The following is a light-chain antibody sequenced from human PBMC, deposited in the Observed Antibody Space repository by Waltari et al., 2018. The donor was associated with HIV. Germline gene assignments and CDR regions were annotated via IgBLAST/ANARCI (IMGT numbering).Light chain of an antibody. CDR3: CSYAGSSTLI. Sequence: QSALTQPASVSGSPGQSITISCTGTSSDVGSYNLVSWYQLNPDKAPKLMIYEVSKRPSGVSNRFSGSKSGNTASLTISGLQAEDEAAYYCCSYAGSSTLIFGGGTKLTVL. J-gene: IGLJ2*01. CDR2: EVS. CDR1: SSDVGSYNL. V-gene: IGLV2-23*02.